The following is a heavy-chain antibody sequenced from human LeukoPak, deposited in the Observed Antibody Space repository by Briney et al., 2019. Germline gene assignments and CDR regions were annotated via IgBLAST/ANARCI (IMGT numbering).Heavy chain of an antibody. J-gene: IGHJ4*02. V-gene: IGHV4-61*01. CDR3: ARPIQTYYVSRGHTQTD. CDR2: ISYRGST. CDR1: GGSVSSGSYC. Sequence: SETLSLTCTVSGGSVSSGSYCWSWIRQPPGQGLEWIGYISYRGSTNDNPSLKSRVTISVDTSKNQFSLNLSSVTAADTAVYYCARPIQTYYVSRGHTQTDWGQGTLFTVSS. D-gene: IGHD3-22*01.